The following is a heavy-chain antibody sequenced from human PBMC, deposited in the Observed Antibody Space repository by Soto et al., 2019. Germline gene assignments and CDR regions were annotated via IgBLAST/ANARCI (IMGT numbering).Heavy chain of an antibody. CDR3: ARLIGNSWLDS. Sequence: QVQLQQSGPGLVKPSQTLSLTCAISGDSVSTNSATWDWIRHSPSRGLEWLGRTYYRSKWFNDYAVSVRGRISINPDTSNNQSSLQLNSVTPDDTAVYYCARLIGNSWLDSWGQGTLVTVSS. CDR1: GDSVSTNSAT. CDR2: TYYRSKWFN. J-gene: IGHJ5*01. D-gene: IGHD2-8*01. V-gene: IGHV6-1*01.